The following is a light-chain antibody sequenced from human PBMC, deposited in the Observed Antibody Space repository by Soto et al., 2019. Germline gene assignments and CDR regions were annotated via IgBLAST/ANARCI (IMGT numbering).Light chain of an antibody. V-gene: IGKV3-11*01. J-gene: IGKJ5*01. Sequence: EIVLTQSPGTLSLSAGERATLSCRASQSVTSSYLAWYQQKPGQAPRLLIYDASNRATGIPARFSGSGSGTDFTLTISSLEPEDFAVYYCQQYNNWPPGTFGQGTRLEIK. CDR1: QSVTSSY. CDR2: DAS. CDR3: QQYNNWPPGT.